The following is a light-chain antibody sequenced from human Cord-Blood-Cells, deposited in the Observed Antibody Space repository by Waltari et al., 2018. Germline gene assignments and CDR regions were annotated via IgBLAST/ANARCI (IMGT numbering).Light chain of an antibody. V-gene: IGLV1-44*01. J-gene: IGLJ1*01. Sequence: QSVLTQPPSASGTPGPRVTIPCSGSSSNIGSNTVNWYQQLPGTAPKLLLYSNNQRPSGVPDRFSGSKSGTSASLAISGLQSEDEADYYCAAWDDSLNGYVFGTGTKVTVL. CDR3: AAWDDSLNGYV. CDR2: SNN. CDR1: SSNIGSNT.